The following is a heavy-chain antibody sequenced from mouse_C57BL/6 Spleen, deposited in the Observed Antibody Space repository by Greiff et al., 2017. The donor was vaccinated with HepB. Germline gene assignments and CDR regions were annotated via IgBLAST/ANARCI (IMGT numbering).Heavy chain of an antibody. CDR2: IWSDGST. Sequence: VMLVESGPGLVAPSQSLSITCTVSGFSLTSYGVHWVRQPPGKGLEWLVVIWSDGSTTYNSALKSRLSISKDNTKSQVFLKMNSLQTDDTAMYYCARQRWLLPDYAMDYWGQGTSVTVSS. CDR1: GFSLTSYG. J-gene: IGHJ4*01. CDR3: ARQRWLLPDYAMDY. V-gene: IGHV2-6-1*01. D-gene: IGHD2-3*01.